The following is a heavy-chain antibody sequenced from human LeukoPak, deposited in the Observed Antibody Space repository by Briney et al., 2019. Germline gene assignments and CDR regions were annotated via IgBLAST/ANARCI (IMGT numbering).Heavy chain of an antibody. CDR1: GDSISSHY. V-gene: IGHV4-59*11. CDR2: IYYSGST. Sequence: PSETLSLTCTVSGDSISSHYWSWIRQPPGKGLEWIGYIYYSGSTNYNPSLKSRVTISVDTSKNQFSLKLSSVTAADTAVYYCARYRLWLGDAFDIWGQGTMVTVSS. J-gene: IGHJ3*02. D-gene: IGHD3-10*01. CDR3: ARYRLWLGDAFDI.